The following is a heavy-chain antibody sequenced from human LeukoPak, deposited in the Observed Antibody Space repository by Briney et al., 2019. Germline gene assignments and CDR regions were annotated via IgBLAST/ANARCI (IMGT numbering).Heavy chain of an antibody. D-gene: IGHD3-10*01. J-gene: IGHJ4*02. V-gene: IGHV3-30*03. CDR2: ISYDGRNK. Sequence: GGSLRLSCAASGFTFSSYGMHWVRQAPGKGLEWVAVISYDGRNKYHADSVKGRFTISRDDSKNTLYLQMNSLKTEDTAVYYCTTKGTVRGGYWGQGTLVTVSS. CDR3: TTKGTVRGGY. CDR1: GFTFSSYG.